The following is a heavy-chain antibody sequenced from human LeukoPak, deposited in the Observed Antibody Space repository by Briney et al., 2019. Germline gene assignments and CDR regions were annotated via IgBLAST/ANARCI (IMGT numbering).Heavy chain of an antibody. Sequence: GGSLRHSCAASGFTFSSYSMNWVRQAPGKGLEWVSSISSSSSYIYYADSVKGRFTISRDNAKNSLYLQMNSLRAEETAVYYCARAGDSSGYYSPFDHWGQGTLVTVSS. CDR3: ARAGDSSGYYSPFDH. V-gene: IGHV3-21*01. CDR2: ISSSSSYI. CDR1: GFTFSSYS. J-gene: IGHJ4*02. D-gene: IGHD3-22*01.